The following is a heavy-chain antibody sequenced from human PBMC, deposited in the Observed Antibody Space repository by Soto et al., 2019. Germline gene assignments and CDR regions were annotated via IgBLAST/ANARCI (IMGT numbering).Heavy chain of an antibody. Sequence: HITLKESGPTLVKPTQTLTLTCIFSGFSFSADGVGVGWIRRPPGKTLEWLALIYWDDDTGYRPSLKSRLTITKDSSKNQVVLTMTNMDPLDTATYYCAHAFGGTSWPNDAFDVWGQGTVVTVSS. V-gene: IGHV2-5*02. CDR3: AHAFGGTSWPNDAFDV. CDR2: IYWDDDT. D-gene: IGHD3-16*01. CDR1: GFSFSADGVG. J-gene: IGHJ3*01.